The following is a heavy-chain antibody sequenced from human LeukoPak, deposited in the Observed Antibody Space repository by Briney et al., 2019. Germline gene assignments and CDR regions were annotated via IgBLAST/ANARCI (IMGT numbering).Heavy chain of an antibody. Sequence: GGFLRLSCTTSGVTFGDYAMSWVRQAPGKGLEWVGFIRSKAYGGSAAYAASVNGRFTITRDDSKSTAYLEMDSLKTEDTAVYYCTRDRHNSRRPDQWGQGTLVTVSS. D-gene: IGHD1-14*01. J-gene: IGHJ4*02. CDR2: IRSKAYGGSA. V-gene: IGHV3-49*04. CDR3: TRDRHNSRRPDQ. CDR1: GVTFGDYA.